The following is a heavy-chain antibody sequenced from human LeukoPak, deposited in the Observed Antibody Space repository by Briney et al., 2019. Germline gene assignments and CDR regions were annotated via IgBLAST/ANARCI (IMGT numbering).Heavy chain of an antibody. CDR2: FDPEDGET. CDR1: GGTFSSYA. D-gene: IGHD6-19*01. CDR3: ATDSPYSSGWYEGWGVYYYGMDV. Sequence: ASVKVSCKASGGTFSSYAISWVRQAPGQGLEWMGGFDPEDGETIYAQKFQGRVTMTEDTSTDTAYMELSSLRSEDTAVYYCATDSPYSSGWYEGWGVYYYGMDVWGQGTTVTVSS. J-gene: IGHJ6*02. V-gene: IGHV1-24*01.